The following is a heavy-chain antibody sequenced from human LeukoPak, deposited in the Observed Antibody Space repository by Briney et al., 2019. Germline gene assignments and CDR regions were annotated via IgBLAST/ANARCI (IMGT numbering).Heavy chain of an antibody. J-gene: IGHJ5*02. Sequence: SVKVSCKASGGTFSSYAISWVRQAPGQGLEWMGGIIPIFGTANYAQKFQVRVTITTDESTSTAYMELSSLRSEDTAVYYCARVLGDILTGYYGPPNWFDPWGQGTLVTVSS. CDR3: ARVLGDILTGYYGPPNWFDP. D-gene: IGHD3-9*01. CDR1: GGTFSSYA. CDR2: IIPIFGTA. V-gene: IGHV1-69*05.